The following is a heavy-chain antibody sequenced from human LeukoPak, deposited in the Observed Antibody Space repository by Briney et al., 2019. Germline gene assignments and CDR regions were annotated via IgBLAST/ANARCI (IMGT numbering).Heavy chain of an antibody. Sequence: PGGSLRLSCAASGFSFSSYAMTWARQIPGQGLEWVSSISGLGDRTYYADSVKGRFTISRDNSKNTLYLQMNSLRVEDTAVYYCARQLDDYSNTGLDVWGQGTLVTVSS. CDR2: ISGLGDRT. CDR1: GFSFSSYA. V-gene: IGHV3-23*01. CDR3: ARQLDDYSNTGLDV. D-gene: IGHD4-11*01. J-gene: IGHJ4*02.